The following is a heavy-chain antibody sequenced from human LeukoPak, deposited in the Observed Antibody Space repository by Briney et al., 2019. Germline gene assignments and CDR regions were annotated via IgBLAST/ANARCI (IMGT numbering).Heavy chain of an antibody. J-gene: IGHJ4*02. V-gene: IGHV1-69*13. CDR1: GGTFSSYA. Sequence: GASVKVSCKASGGTFSSYAISWERQAPGQGLEWMGGIIPIFGTANYAQKFQGRVTITADESTSTAYMELSSLRSEDTAVYYCARGGYYYDSSGYYYGDYWGQGTLVTVSS. CDR3: ARGGYYYDSSGYYYGDY. CDR2: IIPIFGTA. D-gene: IGHD3-22*01.